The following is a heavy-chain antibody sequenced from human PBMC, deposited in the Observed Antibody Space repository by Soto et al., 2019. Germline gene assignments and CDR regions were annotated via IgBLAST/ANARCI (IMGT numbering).Heavy chain of an antibody. J-gene: IGHJ4*02. Sequence: QVQLVQSGAEEKKPGASVKVSCKASGYTFTSYAMHWVRQAPGQRLEWMGWINAGNGNTKYSQKFQGRVTITRDTYASTAYMELSSLRSEDTAVYYCATDYGDYVVDYWGQGTLVTVSS. CDR2: INAGNGNT. D-gene: IGHD4-17*01. CDR1: GYTFTSYA. V-gene: IGHV1-3*05. CDR3: ATDYGDYVVDY.